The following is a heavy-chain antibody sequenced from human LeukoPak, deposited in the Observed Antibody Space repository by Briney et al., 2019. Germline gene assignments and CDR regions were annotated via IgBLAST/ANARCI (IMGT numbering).Heavy chain of an antibody. Sequence: GGSLRLSCAASGFTFSRYWMTWVRQAPGKGLEWVANIKEDGSEKYYVDSVKGRFTISRDNAKNSLYLQMNSLRAEDTAVYYCARLNYYDSKGPDAFDIWSQGTMVTVSS. CDR2: IKEDGSEK. CDR3: ARLNYYDSKGPDAFDI. J-gene: IGHJ3*02. V-gene: IGHV3-7*01. CDR1: GFTFSRYW. D-gene: IGHD3-22*01.